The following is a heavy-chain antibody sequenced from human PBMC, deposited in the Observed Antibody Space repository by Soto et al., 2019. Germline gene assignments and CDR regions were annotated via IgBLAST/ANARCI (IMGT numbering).Heavy chain of an antibody. CDR1: GGTFSSYT. CDR3: ARGPFQMLDGSGSYLINWFDP. J-gene: IGHJ5*02. D-gene: IGHD3-10*01. Sequence: ASVKVSCKASGGTFSSYTISWVRQAPGQGIESMGWINPNSGGTNYAQKFQGWVTMTRDTSISTAYMELSRLRSDDTAVYYCARGPFQMLDGSGSYLINWFDPWGQGTLVTVSS. V-gene: IGHV1-2*04. CDR2: INPNSGGT.